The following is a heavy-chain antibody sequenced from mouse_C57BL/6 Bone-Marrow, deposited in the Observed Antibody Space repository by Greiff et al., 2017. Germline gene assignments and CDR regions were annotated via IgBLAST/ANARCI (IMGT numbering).Heavy chain of an antibody. CDR3: ARIVPYYYGSHYAMDY. J-gene: IGHJ4*01. D-gene: IGHD1-1*01. CDR1: GFSLSTFGMG. V-gene: IGHV8-8*01. CDR2: IWWDDDK. Sequence: QVTLKVCGPGILQPSQTLSLTCSFSGFSLSTFGMGVGWIRQPSGKGLEWLAHIWWDDDKYYNPALKSRLTISKDTSKNQVFLKIANVDTADTATYYCARIVPYYYGSHYAMDYWGQGTSVTVSS.